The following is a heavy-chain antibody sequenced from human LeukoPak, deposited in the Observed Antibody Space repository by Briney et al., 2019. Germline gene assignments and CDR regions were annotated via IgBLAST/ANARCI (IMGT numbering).Heavy chain of an antibody. CDR3: ARGKQWLGHDY. CDR2: INPNSGGT. Sequence: ASVKVSCKASGYTFTGYYMHWVRQAPGQGLEWMGRINPNSGGTSYAQKFQGRVTMTRDTSISTAYMELSRLRSDDTAVYYCARGKQWLGHDYWGPGTLVTVSS. D-gene: IGHD6-19*01. J-gene: IGHJ4*02. V-gene: IGHV1-2*06. CDR1: GYTFTGYY.